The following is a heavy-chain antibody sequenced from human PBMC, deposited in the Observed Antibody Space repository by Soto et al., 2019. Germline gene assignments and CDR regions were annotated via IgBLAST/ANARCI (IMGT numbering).Heavy chain of an antibody. V-gene: IGHV4-59*12. CDR2: LYYSGIT. Sequence: PSETLSLTCTVSGGSISSYYWSWIRQPPGKGLEWIGYLYYSGITNYNPSLRSRVTISVDTSKDQFSLKLSSVTAADTAVYYCARGGVVPASIEVNWFDPWGQGTLVTVSS. CDR3: ARGGVVPASIEVNWFDP. CDR1: GGSISSYY. J-gene: IGHJ5*02. D-gene: IGHD2-2*02.